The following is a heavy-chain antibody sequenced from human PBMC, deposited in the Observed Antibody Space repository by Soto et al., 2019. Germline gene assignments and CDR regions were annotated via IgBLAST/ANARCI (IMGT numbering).Heavy chain of an antibody. V-gene: IGHV1-69*13. D-gene: IGHD6-13*01. CDR2: IIPIFGTA. Sequence: ASVKVSCKASGGTFSSYAISWVRQAPGQGLEWMGGIIPIFGTANYAQKFQGRVTITADESTSTAYMELSSLRSEDTAVYYCASGIAAAVGMDVWGQGTTVTVSS. CDR1: GGTFSSYA. J-gene: IGHJ6*02. CDR3: ASGIAAAVGMDV.